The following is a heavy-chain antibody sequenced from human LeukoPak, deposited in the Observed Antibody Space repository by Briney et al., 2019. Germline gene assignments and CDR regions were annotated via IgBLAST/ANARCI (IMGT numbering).Heavy chain of an antibody. Sequence: ASVKVSCKASGYTFTSYGISWVRQAPGQGLEWMGWISAYNGNTNYAQKLQGRVTMTTDTSTSTVYMELRSLRSDDTAVYYCARRDINSGDTGYWGQGTLVTVSS. V-gene: IGHV1-18*01. D-gene: IGHD3-10*01. CDR2: ISAYNGNT. CDR3: ARRDINSGDTGY. CDR1: GYTFTSYG. J-gene: IGHJ4*02.